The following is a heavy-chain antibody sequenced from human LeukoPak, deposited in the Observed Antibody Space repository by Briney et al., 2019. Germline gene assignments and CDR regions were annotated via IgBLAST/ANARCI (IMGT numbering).Heavy chain of an antibody. CDR3: ARDRQQLVRGDHFDY. CDR1: GGSISSGGYY. Sequence: SQTLSLTCTVSGGSISSGGYYWSWIRQHPGKGLEWIGYIYYSGSTYYNPSLKSRVTISVDTSKNQFSLKLSSVTAADTAVYYCARDRQQLVRGDHFDYWGQGTLVTVSS. J-gene: IGHJ4*02. CDR2: IYYSGST. D-gene: IGHD6-13*01. V-gene: IGHV4-31*03.